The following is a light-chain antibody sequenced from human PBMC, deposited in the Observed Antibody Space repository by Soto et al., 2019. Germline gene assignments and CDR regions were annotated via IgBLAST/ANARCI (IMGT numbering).Light chain of an antibody. CDR3: QQYNSYPYT. J-gene: IGKJ2*01. CDR2: DAS. V-gene: IGKV1-5*01. CDR1: QSISSW. Sequence: DIQMTQSPSTLSASVVDRVTITCRASQSISSWLAWYQQKSGKAPKLLIYDASSLESGVPSRFSGSGSGTEFTLSISSLQTDDFATYYCQQYNSYPYTFGQGTKLAIK.